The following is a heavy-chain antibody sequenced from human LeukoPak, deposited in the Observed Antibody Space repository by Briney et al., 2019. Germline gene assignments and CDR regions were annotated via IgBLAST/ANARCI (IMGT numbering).Heavy chain of an antibody. D-gene: IGHD2-8*01. CDR2: IIPIFGTA. CDR3: AYRKVYAKTNWFDP. Sequence: ASVKVSCKASGGTFISYAISWVRQAPGQGLEWMGGIIPIFGTANYAQKFQGRVTITADESTSTAYMELSSLRSEDTAVYYCAYRKVYAKTNWFDPWGQGTLVTVSS. V-gene: IGHV1-69*13. J-gene: IGHJ5*02. CDR1: GGTFISYA.